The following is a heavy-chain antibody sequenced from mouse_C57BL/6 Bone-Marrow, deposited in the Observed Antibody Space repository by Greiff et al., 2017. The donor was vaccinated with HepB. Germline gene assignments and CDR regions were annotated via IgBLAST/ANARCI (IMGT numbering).Heavy chain of an antibody. D-gene: IGHD1-1*01. CDR3: ARSLTTVEVPYYFDY. Sequence: QVTLKVSGPGILQSSQTLSLTCSFSGFSLSTSGMGVSWIRQPSGKGLEWLTHIYWDDDKRYNPSLKSRLTISKDTSRNQVFLKITSVDTADTATYYCARSLTTVEVPYYFDYWGQGTTLTVSS. J-gene: IGHJ2*01. V-gene: IGHV8-12*01. CDR2: IYWDDDK. CDR1: GFSLSTSGMG.